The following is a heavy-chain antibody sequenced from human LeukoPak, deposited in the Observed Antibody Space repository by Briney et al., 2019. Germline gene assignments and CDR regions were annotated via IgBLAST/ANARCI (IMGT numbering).Heavy chain of an antibody. D-gene: IGHD3-10*01. CDR3: ARTTRGAGAYYFDY. V-gene: IGHV2-70*18. CDR2: IDWDDDK. Sequence: SGPALVKPTQTLTLTCTYSGFSLITREECVSWVRQPPGKALEWLALIDWDDDKYYSASLKTRLTISKDSSKNQVILTVTNLDPVDTATYYCARTTRGAGAYYFDYWSQGILVTVSS. CDR1: GFSLITREEC. J-gene: IGHJ4*02.